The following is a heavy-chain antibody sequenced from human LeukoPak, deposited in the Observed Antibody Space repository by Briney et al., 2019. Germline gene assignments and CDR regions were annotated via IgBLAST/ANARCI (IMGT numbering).Heavy chain of an antibody. V-gene: IGHV3-48*04. J-gene: IGHJ4*02. D-gene: IGHD6-13*01. Sequence: GGSLRLSFAASGFTFTNYAMIWVRQAPGKGLEWLSYITSSSGTVFYADSVKGGFTISRDNANNSLYLQMNSLRADDSSLYYCATWSGAAAGRSDYWGQGTLVTVSS. CDR2: ITSSSGTV. CDR1: GFTFTNYA. CDR3: ATWSGAAAGRSDY.